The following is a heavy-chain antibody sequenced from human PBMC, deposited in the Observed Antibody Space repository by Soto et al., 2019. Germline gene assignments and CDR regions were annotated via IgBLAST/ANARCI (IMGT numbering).Heavy chain of an antibody. Sequence: PGGSLRLSCAASGFTFGSYAMSWVRQAPGKGLEWVSAISGSAFSTYYVDSLKGRFTISRDNSKNTLFLQMNSLRVEDTAVYYCANARAYSSGSLDSWGQGSLVTVAS. CDR2: ISGSAFST. D-gene: IGHD6-19*01. CDR3: ANARAYSSGSLDS. CDR1: GFTFGSYA. V-gene: IGHV3-23*01. J-gene: IGHJ4*02.